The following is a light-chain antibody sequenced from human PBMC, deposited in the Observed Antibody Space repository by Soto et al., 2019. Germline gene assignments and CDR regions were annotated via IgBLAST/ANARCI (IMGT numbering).Light chain of an antibody. CDR2: ASS. J-gene: IGLJ1*01. CDR1: SSDVGGYNY. Sequence: QSALTQPASVSGSPGQSITISCTGTSSDVGGYNYVTWYQHHPGNAPLLMIYASSNRPSGVSHRFSGSRSGNTASLAICGLQAEDEADYYCATFTGGRNLDVFGTGTKVTVL. V-gene: IGLV2-14*01. CDR3: ATFTGGRNLDV.